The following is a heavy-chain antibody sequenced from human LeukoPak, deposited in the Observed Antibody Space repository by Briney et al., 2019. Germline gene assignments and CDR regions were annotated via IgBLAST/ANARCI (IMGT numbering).Heavy chain of an antibody. CDR2: IYYSGST. D-gene: IGHD6-6*01. CDR1: GGSISSYY. J-gene: IGHJ3*02. CDR3: ARESYSSSDAFDI. V-gene: IGHV4-59*01. Sequence: PPETLSLTCTVSGGSISSYYWSWIRQPPGKGLEWIGYIYYSGSTNYNPSLKSRVTISVDTSKNQFSLKLSSVTAADTAVYYCARESYSSSDAFDIWGQGTMVTVSS.